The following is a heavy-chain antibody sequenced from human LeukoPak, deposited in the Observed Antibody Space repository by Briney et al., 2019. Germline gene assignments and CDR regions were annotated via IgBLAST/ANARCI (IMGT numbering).Heavy chain of an antibody. D-gene: IGHD1-26*01. J-gene: IGHJ4*02. CDR1: GFTFSSYS. CDR3: ARVQSGTLDY. V-gene: IGHV3-48*04. CDR2: ISSSSSTI. Sequence: GGSLRLSCAASGFTFSSYSMNWVRQAPGKGLEWVSYISSSSSTIYYADSVKGRFTISRDNAKNSLYLQMNSLRAEDTAVYYCARVQSGTLDYWGQGTLVTVSS.